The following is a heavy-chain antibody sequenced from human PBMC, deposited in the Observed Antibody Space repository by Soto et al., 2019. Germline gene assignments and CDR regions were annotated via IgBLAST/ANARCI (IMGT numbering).Heavy chain of an antibody. J-gene: IGHJ5*02. CDR2: IIPILGIA. V-gene: IGHV1-69*02. CDR3: ARDRETYSSSSVNWFDP. Sequence: SVKVSCKASGGTFSSYTISCVRQAPGQGLEWMGRIIPILGIANYAQKFQGRVTITADKSTSTAYMELSSLRSEDTAVYYCARDRETYSSSSVNWFDPWGQGTLVTVSS. D-gene: IGHD6-13*01. CDR1: GGTFSSYT.